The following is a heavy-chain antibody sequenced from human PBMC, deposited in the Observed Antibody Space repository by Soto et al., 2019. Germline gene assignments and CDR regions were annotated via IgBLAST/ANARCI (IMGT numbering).Heavy chain of an antibody. CDR3: ARDPDSRGYSYFDY. D-gene: IGHD3-22*01. CDR1: GGSISSGGYY. V-gene: IGHV4-31*03. Sequence: SETLSLTCTVSGGSISSGGYYWSWIRQHPGKGLEWIGYIYYSGSTYYNPSLKSRVTISVDTSKNQFSLKLSSVTAADTAVYYCARDPDSRGYSYFDYWGQGTLVTVSS. J-gene: IGHJ4*02. CDR2: IYYSGST.